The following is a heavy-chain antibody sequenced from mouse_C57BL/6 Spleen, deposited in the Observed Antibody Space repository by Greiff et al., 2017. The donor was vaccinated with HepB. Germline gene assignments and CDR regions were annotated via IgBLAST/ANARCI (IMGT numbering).Heavy chain of an antibody. V-gene: IGHV1-55*01. CDR3: ARVYYCSSYWYFDV. Sequence: QVQLQQPGAELVKPGASVKMSCKASGYTFTSYWITWVKQRPGQGLEWIGDIYPGSGSTNYNEKFKSKATLTVDTSSSTAYMQLSSLTSEDSAVYYCARVYYCSSYWYFDVWGTGTTVTVSS. J-gene: IGHJ1*03. CDR2: IYPGSGST. D-gene: IGHD1-1*01. CDR1: GYTFTSYW.